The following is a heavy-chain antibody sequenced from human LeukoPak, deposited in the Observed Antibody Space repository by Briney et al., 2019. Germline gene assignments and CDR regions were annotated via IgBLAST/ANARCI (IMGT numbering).Heavy chain of an antibody. CDR1: GYRFTSYA. Sequence: ASVKVSCKASGYRFTSYAMNWVRQAPGQGLEWMGWINTNTGNSTYAQGFTGRYVFSLDTSVSTAYLQISSLKAEDTAVYYCARTTEDCSRTSCYQYWFDPWGQGTLVAVSP. D-gene: IGHD2-2*01. CDR3: ARTTEDCSRTSCYQYWFDP. CDR2: INTNTGNS. V-gene: IGHV7-4-1*02. J-gene: IGHJ5*02.